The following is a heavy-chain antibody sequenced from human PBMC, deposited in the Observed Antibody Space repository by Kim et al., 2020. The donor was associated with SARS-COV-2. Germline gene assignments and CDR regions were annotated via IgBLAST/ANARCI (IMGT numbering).Heavy chain of an antibody. CDR1: GFTFSSYA. Sequence: GGSLRLSCAASGFTFSSYAMSWVRQAPGKGLEWVSVIYSGGSSTYYADSVKGRFTISRDNSKNTLYLQMNSLRAEDTAVFYCAKSPHMVRGVIYFDYWGQSTLVTVYS. CDR2: IYSGGSST. D-gene: IGHD3-10*01. V-gene: IGHV3-23*03. CDR3: AKSPHMVRGVIYFDY. J-gene: IGHJ4*02.